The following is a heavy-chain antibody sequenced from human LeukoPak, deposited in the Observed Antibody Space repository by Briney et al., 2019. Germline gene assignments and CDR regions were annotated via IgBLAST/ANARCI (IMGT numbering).Heavy chain of an antibody. Sequence: GRSPRLSCAASGFTFSSYAMHWVRQAPGKGLEWVAVISYDGSNKYYADSVKGRFTISRDNSKNTLYLQMNSLRAEDTAVYYCARDDPGPYYYYGMDVWGQGTTVTVSS. CDR1: GFTFSSYA. J-gene: IGHJ6*02. CDR3: ARDDPGPYYYYGMDV. V-gene: IGHV3-30-3*01. CDR2: ISYDGSNK.